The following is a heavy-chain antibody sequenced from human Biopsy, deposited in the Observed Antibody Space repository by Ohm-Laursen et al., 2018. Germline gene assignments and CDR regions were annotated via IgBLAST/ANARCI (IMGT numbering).Heavy chain of an antibody. D-gene: IGHD3-22*01. Sequence: ETLSLTCTVSGGSISNNNYYWGWIRQPPGKGLEWIGSIFYRGSTHYKPSLKSRVNISVDTSNNHFSVKLNSVTAADTAVYYCARDYDTSGYYYVSWGQGTLVTVSS. J-gene: IGHJ5*02. CDR3: ARDYDTSGYYYVS. CDR1: GGSISNNNYY. CDR2: IFYRGST. V-gene: IGHV4-39*02.